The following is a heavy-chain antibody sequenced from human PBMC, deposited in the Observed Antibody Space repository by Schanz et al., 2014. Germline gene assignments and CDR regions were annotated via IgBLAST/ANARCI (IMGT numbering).Heavy chain of an antibody. D-gene: IGHD5-18*01. Sequence: EVQLVESGGGLVQPGGSLRLSCAASGFTVSKNYMSWVRQAPGKGLEWVSIIYTDGSTYYADSVRDRFTISRDNPKNMLYLQINNLRAEDTAVYYCARGTDTAMEHRPFDYWGQGTLVTVSS. V-gene: IGHV3-66*01. CDR3: ARGTDTAMEHRPFDY. CDR1: GFTVSKNY. J-gene: IGHJ4*02. CDR2: IYTDGST.